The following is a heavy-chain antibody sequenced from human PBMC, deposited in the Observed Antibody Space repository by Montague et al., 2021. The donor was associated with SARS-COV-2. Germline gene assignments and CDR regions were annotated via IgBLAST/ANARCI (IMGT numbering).Heavy chain of an antibody. CDR2: ISYDGSNK. V-gene: IGHV3-30*04. J-gene: IGHJ6*02. CDR3: AREGRYFDWLLNYYYCGMDV. D-gene: IGHD3-9*01. CDR1: GFTFSSYA. Sequence: SLRLSCAASGFTFSSYAMHWVRQAPGKGLEWVTVISYDGSNKYXXXSXXXRFXISRDNSKNTLYLQMNGLRAEDTAVYYCAREGRYFDWLLNYYYCGMDVWGQGTTVTVSS.